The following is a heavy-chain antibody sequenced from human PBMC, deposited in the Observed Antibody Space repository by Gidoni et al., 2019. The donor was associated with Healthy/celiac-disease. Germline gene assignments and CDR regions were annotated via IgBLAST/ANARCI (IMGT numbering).Heavy chain of an antibody. Sequence: EVQLLASGGGLVQPGGSLRISCAASGFTFRSDAMSWVRQAPGKGLEGVSAIIGIVGSTSYADSVKGRFTISRHNSKNTLYLQMNRLSAEDTAVYYFAQSSRSGGSCYSISWCYFDYWGQGPLVTVSS. V-gene: IGHV3-23*01. CDR3: AQSSRSGGSCYSISWCYFDY. CDR2: IIGIVGST. CDR1: GFTFRSDA. D-gene: IGHD2-15*01. J-gene: IGHJ4*02.